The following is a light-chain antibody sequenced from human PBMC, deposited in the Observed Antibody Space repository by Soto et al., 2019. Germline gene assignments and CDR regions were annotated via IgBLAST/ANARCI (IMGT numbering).Light chain of an antibody. CDR1: QDVGTY. CDR3: QQSNSIPYT. V-gene: IGKV3D-11*01. Sequence: VLTQSPVTLSLSPGERATLSCRASQDVGTYVAWYQVRGGQAPRLLISGASKRATGIPDRINGGGSGADFILTINSLQPEDFATYYCQQSNSIPYTFGQGTKLEI. J-gene: IGKJ2*01. CDR2: GAS.